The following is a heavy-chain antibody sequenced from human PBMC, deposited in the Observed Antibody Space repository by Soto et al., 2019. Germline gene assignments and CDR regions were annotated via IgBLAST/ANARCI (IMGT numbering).Heavy chain of an antibody. V-gene: IGHV6-1*01. Sequence: SQTLSLTCAISGDSVSSDITSWNWIRQSPSRGLEWLGRTYYRSKWFHDYAASVKSRITINPDTSKNQFSLELNSMTPEDTAVYYCARGNALDVWGQGTAVTVSS. D-gene: IGHD3-10*01. CDR2: TYYRSKWFH. J-gene: IGHJ3*01. CDR3: ARGNALDV. CDR1: GDSVSSDITS.